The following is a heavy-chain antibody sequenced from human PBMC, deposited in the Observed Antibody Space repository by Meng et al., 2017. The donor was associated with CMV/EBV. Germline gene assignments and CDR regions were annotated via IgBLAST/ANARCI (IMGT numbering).Heavy chain of an antibody. CDR1: GGSFSGYY. Sequence: GSLRLSCAVYGGSFSGYYWSWIRQPPGKGLEWIGGINHSGSTNYNPSLKSRVTISVDTSKNQFSLKLSSVTAADTAVYYCAGASFWSGYYDYWGQGTLVTVSS. CDR3: AGASFWSGYYDY. D-gene: IGHD3-3*01. J-gene: IGHJ4*02. CDR2: INHSGST. V-gene: IGHV4-34*01.